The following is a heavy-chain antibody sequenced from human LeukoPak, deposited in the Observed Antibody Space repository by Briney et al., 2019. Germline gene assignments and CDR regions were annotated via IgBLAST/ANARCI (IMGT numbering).Heavy chain of an antibody. CDR2: INPNSGGT. D-gene: IGHD3-10*01. Sequence: ASVKVSFKASGYTFTGYYMHWVRQAPGQGLEWMGWINPNSGGTNYAQKFQGRVTTTRDTSISTAYMELRGVKSDDTAVYYCARLSGNFYGSGSQFDSWGQGTLVTVSS. V-gene: IGHV1-2*02. CDR3: ARLSGNFYGSGSQFDS. CDR1: GYTFTGYY. J-gene: IGHJ4*02.